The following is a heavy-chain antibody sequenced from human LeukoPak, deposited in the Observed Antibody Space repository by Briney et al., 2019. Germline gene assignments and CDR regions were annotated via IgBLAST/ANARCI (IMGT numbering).Heavy chain of an antibody. CDR3: AREGREGYNYPALDF. D-gene: IGHD5-24*01. Sequence: GGSLRLSCAASGFTFGSYWMTWVRQAPGKGLEWVANMKHDGIENYYVDSVKGRFTISRDNTKNSLYLQMNNLRAEDTAVYFCAREGREGYNYPALDFWGQGILVTVSS. CDR1: GFTFGSYW. CDR2: MKHDGIEN. J-gene: IGHJ4*02. V-gene: IGHV3-7*05.